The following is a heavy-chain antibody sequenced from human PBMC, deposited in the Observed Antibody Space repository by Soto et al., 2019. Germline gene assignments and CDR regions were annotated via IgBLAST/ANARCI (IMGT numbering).Heavy chain of an antibody. CDR2: IYYSVST. CDR3: ARHYYDSSGYPGYHFDY. D-gene: IGHD3-22*01. V-gene: IGHV4-39*01. Sequence: SETRSLTCTVSGGSISSSSYYYCGWIRQPPGRGLEWIGSIYYSVSTYYNPSLKSRVTISLDTFKNQFSLKLSSVAAADTAVYYCARHYYDSSGYPGYHFDYWGQGTLVTVSS. J-gene: IGHJ4*02. CDR1: GGSISSSSYY.